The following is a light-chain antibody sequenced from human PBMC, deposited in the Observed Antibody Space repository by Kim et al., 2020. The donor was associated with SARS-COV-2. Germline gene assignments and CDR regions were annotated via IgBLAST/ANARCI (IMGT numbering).Light chain of an antibody. Sequence: DIVMTQSPDSLAVSLGERATINCKSSQSVLYSSNNKNYLAWYQQKPGQPPKLLIYWASTRASGVPDRFSGSGSGTDFTLTISSLQAEDVAVYYCQQYYSTPLTFGQGTKLEI. CDR2: WAS. CDR3: QQYYSTPLT. CDR1: QSVLYSSNNKNY. V-gene: IGKV4-1*01. J-gene: IGKJ2*01.